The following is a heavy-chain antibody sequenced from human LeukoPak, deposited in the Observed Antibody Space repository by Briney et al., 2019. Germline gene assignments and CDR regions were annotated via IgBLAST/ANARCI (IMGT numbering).Heavy chain of an antibody. CDR1: GGSFSGYY. CDR3: ARVYPPFAIVAHYFDY. Sequence: SSETLSLTFAVYGGSFSGYYWSWIRQPPGKGLEWIGEINHSGSTNYNPSLKSRVTISVDTSKNQFSLKLSSVTAADTAVYYCARVYPPFAIVAHYFDYWGQGTLVTVSS. V-gene: IGHV4-34*01. D-gene: IGHD2-21*01. J-gene: IGHJ4*02. CDR2: INHSGST.